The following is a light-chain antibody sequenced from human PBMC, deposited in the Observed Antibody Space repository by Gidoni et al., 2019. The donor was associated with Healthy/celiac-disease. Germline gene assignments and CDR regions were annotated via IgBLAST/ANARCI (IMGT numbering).Light chain of an antibody. V-gene: IGLV1-47*01. CDR1: SSHIGRNY. CDR3: AAWDDSLSGPKV. CDR2: RNN. J-gene: IGLJ2*01. Sequence: QSVLTQPPSASGTPGQRVPITCSGSSSHIGRNYVYLYQKLPGPAPKPLIDRNNQRPSGVPDRFSGSKSGTSASLAISGLRSEDDADYYCAAWDDSLSGPKVFGGGTKLTVL.